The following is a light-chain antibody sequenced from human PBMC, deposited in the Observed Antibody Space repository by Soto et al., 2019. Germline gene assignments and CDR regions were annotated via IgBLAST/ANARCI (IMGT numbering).Light chain of an antibody. J-gene: IGKJ2*01. CDR3: QQSGLSPYT. Sequence: EIVLTQSPVTLSLSPGESATLSCRASQSVNNNYLAWYQQKPGQAPRLLIYGASSRATGIPDRFSASGSGTDFPLSISRLEPEEFAVFYCQQSGLSPYTLGQGYKLEMK. V-gene: IGKV3-20*01. CDR2: GAS. CDR1: QSVNNNY.